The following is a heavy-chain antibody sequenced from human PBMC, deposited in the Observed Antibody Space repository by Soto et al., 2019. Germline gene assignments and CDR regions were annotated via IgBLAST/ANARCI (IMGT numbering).Heavy chain of an antibody. J-gene: IGHJ3*02. CDR2: ISAYNGNT. Sequence: ASVKVSCKASGYTFTSYGISWVRQAPGQGLVWMGWISAYNGNTNYAQKLQGRVTMTTDTSTSTAYMELRSLRSDDTAVYYCAREPMPASYDSSGYYHNDAFDIWGQGTMVTVSS. CDR1: GYTFTSYG. CDR3: AREPMPASYDSSGYYHNDAFDI. V-gene: IGHV1-18*01. D-gene: IGHD3-22*01.